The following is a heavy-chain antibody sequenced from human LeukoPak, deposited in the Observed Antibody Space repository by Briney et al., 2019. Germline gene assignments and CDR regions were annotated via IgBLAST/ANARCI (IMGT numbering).Heavy chain of an antibody. V-gene: IGHV3-15*01. CDR1: GITFPDAW. CDR2: IKSRRDGGTT. Sequence: GSVTLSRLSTGITFPDAWLNWLGQPAARGRAWVGRIKSRRDGGTTDYATPVKGSFIISKDDSKNTVYLHMNNLKTEDRDLYVGATVRAAFRWGQGTLVTVSS. D-gene: IGHD2-15*01. J-gene: IGHJ4*02. CDR3: ATVRAAFR.